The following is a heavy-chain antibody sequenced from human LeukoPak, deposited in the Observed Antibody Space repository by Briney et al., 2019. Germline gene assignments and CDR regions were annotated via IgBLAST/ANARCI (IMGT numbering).Heavy chain of an antibody. CDR3: AKSKYGGSPFSITMIVVVITDY. CDR2: ISGSGGST. V-gene: IGHV3-23*01. Sequence: GGSLRLSCAASGFTFSSYSMNWVRQAPGKGLEWVSAISGSGGSTYYADSVKGRFTISRDNSKNTLYLQMNSLRAEDTAVYYCAKSKYGGSPFSITMIVVVITDYWGQGTLVTVSS. D-gene: IGHD3-22*01. CDR1: GFTFSSYS. J-gene: IGHJ4*02.